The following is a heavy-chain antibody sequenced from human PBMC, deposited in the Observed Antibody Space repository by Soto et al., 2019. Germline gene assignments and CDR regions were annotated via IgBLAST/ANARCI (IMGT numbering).Heavy chain of an antibody. Sequence: EVQLVESGGGVVQPGGSLRLSCAASGFTFTSYWMHWVRQAPGKRLVWVSRINSDGSSTSYADSVKGRFTISRDNAKNTLYLQMNSLRAEDTAVYYCARVGGYSYGFDIWGQGTIVIVSS. V-gene: IGHV3-74*01. CDR2: INSDGSST. CDR1: GFTFTSYW. J-gene: IGHJ3*02. CDR3: ARVGGYSYGFDI. D-gene: IGHD5-18*01.